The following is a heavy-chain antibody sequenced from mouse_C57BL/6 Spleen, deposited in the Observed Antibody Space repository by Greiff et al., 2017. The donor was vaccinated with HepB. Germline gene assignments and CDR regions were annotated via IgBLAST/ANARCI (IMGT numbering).Heavy chain of an antibody. CDR1: GFSLTSYG. CDR2: IWSDGST. D-gene: IGHD2-5*01. CDR3: ARHEGSNYLYAMDY. V-gene: IGHV2-6-1*01. Sequence: QVQLKESGPGLVAPSQSLSITCTVSGFSLTSYGVHWVRQPPGKGLEWLVVIWSDGSTTYNSALKSRLSISKDNSKSQVFLKMNSLQTDDTAMYYCARHEGSNYLYAMDYWGQGTSVTVSS. J-gene: IGHJ4*01.